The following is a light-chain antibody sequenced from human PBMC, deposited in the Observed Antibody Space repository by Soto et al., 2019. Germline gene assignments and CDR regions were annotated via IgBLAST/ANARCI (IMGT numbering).Light chain of an antibody. Sequence: QSVLTQPPSVSGAPGQRVTISCTGGSSNIGAGYDVHWYQQLPGTAPKLLIYGNSNRPSGVPDRFSGSKSGTSASLAITGLQAEDEADYYCQSYDSRLSAYVFGTGTQVTVL. CDR1: SSNIGAGYD. J-gene: IGLJ1*01. CDR2: GNS. CDR3: QSYDSRLSAYV. V-gene: IGLV1-40*01.